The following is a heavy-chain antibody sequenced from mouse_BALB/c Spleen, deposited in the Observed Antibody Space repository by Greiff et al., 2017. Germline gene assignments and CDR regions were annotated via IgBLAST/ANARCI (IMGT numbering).Heavy chain of an antibody. CDR3: AGPYYGSSFYAMDY. CDR1: GYTFTSYN. D-gene: IGHD1-1*01. J-gene: IGHJ4*01. CDR2: IYPGNGDT. Sequence: QVQLQQPGAELVKPGASVKMSCKASGYTFTSYNMHWVKQTPGQGLEWIGAIYPGNGDTSYNQKFKGKATLTADKSSSTAYMQLSSLTSEDSAVYYCAGPYYGSSFYAMDYWGQGTSVTVSS. V-gene: IGHV1-12*01.